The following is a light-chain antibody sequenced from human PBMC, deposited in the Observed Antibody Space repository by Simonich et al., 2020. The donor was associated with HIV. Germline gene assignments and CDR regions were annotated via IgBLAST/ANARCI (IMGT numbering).Light chain of an antibody. CDR1: SRDVGNYNL. Sequence: QSALTHPASVSGSPGQSITISCTGTSRDVGNYNLVSWSQPHPGKAPKLMIYEGSKRPSGVSNRLSGSKSGNTASLTIAGLQAEDEADYYCCSYAGSWVFGGGTKLTVL. J-gene: IGLJ3*02. V-gene: IGLV2-23*01. CDR3: CSYAGSWV. CDR2: EGS.